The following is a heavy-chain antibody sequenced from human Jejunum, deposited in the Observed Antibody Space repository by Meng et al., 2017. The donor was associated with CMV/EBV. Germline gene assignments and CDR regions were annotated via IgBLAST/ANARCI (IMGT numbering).Heavy chain of an antibody. J-gene: IGHJ4*02. V-gene: IGHV1-69*05. CDR1: GYTFNTYG. D-gene: IGHD6-6*01. CDR2: IIPFLGST. Sequence: ASGYTFNTYGVAWVRQAPGQGLEWMGWIIPFLGSTIYAQKFQGRVTITTDESTSTAYMELSSLRSEDTAVYYCARAYSTSSPHFDFWGQGTLVTVSS. CDR3: ARAYSTSSPHFDF.